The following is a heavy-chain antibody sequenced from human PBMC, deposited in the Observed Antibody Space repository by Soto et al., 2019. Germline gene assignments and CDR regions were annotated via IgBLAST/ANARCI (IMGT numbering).Heavy chain of an antibody. D-gene: IGHD3-16*01. J-gene: IGHJ4*02. CDR3: AKGGGDQRYCDY. CDR2: ISHDGSNK. CDR1: GFTFSNYG. V-gene: IGHV3-30*18. Sequence: QVQLVDSGGGVVQPGGSLRLSCTGSGFTFSNYGMHWVRQAPGKGLEWVAIISHDGSNKYYAASVKDRFTISRDNSKNTLYLQMNSLGAEDTAVYYCAKGGGDQRYCDYWGQGTLVIVSS.